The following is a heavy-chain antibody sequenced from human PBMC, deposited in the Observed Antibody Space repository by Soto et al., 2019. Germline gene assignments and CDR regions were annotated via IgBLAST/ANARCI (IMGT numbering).Heavy chain of an antibody. CDR3: ARSVLP. V-gene: IGHV4-31*02. Sequence: PSETLSLTWPFSDGSISSGGYYWTFILQHPGKGLEWIGYIYYSGSTYYNPSLKSRVTISVDTSKNQFSLKLSSVTAADTAVYYCARSVLPWGQGTLVTVS. CDR2: IYYSGST. J-gene: IGHJ5*02. CDR1: DGSISSGGYY.